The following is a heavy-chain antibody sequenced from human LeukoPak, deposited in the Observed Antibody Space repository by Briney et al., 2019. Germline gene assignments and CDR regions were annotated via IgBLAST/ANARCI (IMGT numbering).Heavy chain of an antibody. CDR2: IKQDGSEK. Sequence: GGSLGLSCAASGFTFISYWMSWVRQAPGKGLEWVANIKQDGSEKYYVASVKGRFTISRDNAKNSLYLQMTSLTAEDTAVYYCARADSSIAARLSRSSIFNYYYYMDVWGKGTTVTVSS. J-gene: IGHJ6*03. V-gene: IGHV3-7*01. D-gene: IGHD6-6*01. CDR3: ARADSSIAARLSRSSIFNYYYYMDV. CDR1: GFTFISYW.